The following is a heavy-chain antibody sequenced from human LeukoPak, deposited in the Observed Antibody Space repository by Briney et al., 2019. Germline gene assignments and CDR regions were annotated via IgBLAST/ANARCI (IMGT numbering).Heavy chain of an antibody. Sequence: GGSLRLSCAASGFDISINYMTWVRQAPGKGLEWISVIHRGGNTYYADSVKGRFTISRDKSKNTLYLQMNSLRAEDSAVYYCARVRAHRPAYTNGWYNDFWGLGTLVTVSS. CDR3: ARVRAHRPAYTNGWYNDF. J-gene: IGHJ4*02. CDR2: IHRGGNT. V-gene: IGHV3-53*01. D-gene: IGHD6-19*01. CDR1: GFDISINY.